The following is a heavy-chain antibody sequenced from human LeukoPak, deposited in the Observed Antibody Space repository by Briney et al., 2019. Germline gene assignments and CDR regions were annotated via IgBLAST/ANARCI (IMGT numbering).Heavy chain of an antibody. J-gene: IGHJ5*01. CDR3: ARDRNTINWFYY. Sequence: SETLSLTCTVSGGSISSSTYHWGWIRQPPGQGLEWIASMSYSGSAYYNPSLTSRVTLSVDTSKTQLSLKMTSVTAADTAVYYCARDRNTINWFYYWGQGTLVTVSS. D-gene: IGHD1-14*01. V-gene: IGHV4-39*07. CDR1: GGSISSSTYH. CDR2: MSYSGSA.